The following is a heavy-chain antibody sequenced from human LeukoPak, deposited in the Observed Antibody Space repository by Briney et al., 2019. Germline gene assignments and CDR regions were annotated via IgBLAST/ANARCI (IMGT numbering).Heavy chain of an antibody. Sequence: PSETLSLTCAVSGYSISSGYYWGWIRQPSGKGLEWIGSIYHSGSTYYNPSLKSRVTISVDTSKNQFSLKLSSVTAADTAVYYCARPGRDNAFDIWGQGTMVTVSS. CDR1: GYSISSGYY. CDR3: ARPGRDNAFDI. CDR2: IYHSGST. J-gene: IGHJ3*02. V-gene: IGHV4-38-2*01. D-gene: IGHD5-24*01.